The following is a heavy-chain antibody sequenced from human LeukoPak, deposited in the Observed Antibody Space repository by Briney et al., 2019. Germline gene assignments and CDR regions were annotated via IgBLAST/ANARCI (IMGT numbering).Heavy chain of an antibody. V-gene: IGHV3-23*01. D-gene: IGHD5-18*01. J-gene: IGHJ4*02. CDR2: ISGSGGST. CDR3: AKSRVRYSLDYFDY. Sequence: QTGGPLRLSCAASGFTFSSYGMHWVRQAPGKGLEWVSAISGSGGSTYYADSVKGRFTISRDNSENTLYLQMNSLRAADTAVYYCAKSRVRYSLDYFDYWGQGTPVTVSS. CDR1: GFTFSSYG.